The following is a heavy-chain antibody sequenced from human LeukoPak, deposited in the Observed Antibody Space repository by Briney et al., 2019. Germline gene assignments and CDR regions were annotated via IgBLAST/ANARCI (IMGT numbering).Heavy chain of an antibody. V-gene: IGHV3-23*01. Sequence: GGSLRLSCAASGFTFSTYAMSWVRQAPGKELEWVSAISGSGGSTFNADSVKGRFTISRDNSKNTLFLQMNSLRAEDTAIYYCAKDHPSGYYFDYWGQGTLVTVSS. CDR3: AKDHPSGYYFDY. CDR1: GFTFSTYA. CDR2: ISGSGGST. J-gene: IGHJ4*02. D-gene: IGHD1-14*01.